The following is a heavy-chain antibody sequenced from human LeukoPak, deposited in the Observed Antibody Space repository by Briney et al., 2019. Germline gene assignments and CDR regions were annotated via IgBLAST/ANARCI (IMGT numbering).Heavy chain of an antibody. Sequence: SETLSLTCTVSGYSLSSAYYWSWIRQPPGKGLEWIGYIYYSGSTNYNPSLKSRVTISVDTSKNQFSLKLSSVTAADTAVYYCARDAVGDGYNVNYWYFDLWGRGTLVTVSS. CDR1: GYSLSSAYY. J-gene: IGHJ2*01. V-gene: IGHV4-61*01. CDR2: IYYSGST. D-gene: IGHD5-24*01. CDR3: ARDAVGDGYNVNYWYFDL.